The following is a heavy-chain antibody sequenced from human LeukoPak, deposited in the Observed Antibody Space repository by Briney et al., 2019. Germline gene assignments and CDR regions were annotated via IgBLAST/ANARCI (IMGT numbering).Heavy chain of an antibody. Sequence: GGSLRLSCAASGFTFSSYAMHWVRQAPGKGLEWVAVISYDGSNKYYADSVKGRFTISRDNSKNTLYLQMNSLRAEDTAVYYCARDPSNYYYYYGMDVWGQGTTVTVSS. V-gene: IGHV3-30*04. CDR3: ARDPSNYYYYYGMDV. CDR1: GFTFSSYA. J-gene: IGHJ6*02. CDR2: ISYDGSNK.